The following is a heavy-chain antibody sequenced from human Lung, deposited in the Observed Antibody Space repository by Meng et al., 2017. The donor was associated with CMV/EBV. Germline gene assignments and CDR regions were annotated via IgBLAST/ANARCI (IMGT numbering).Heavy chain of an antibody. CDR3: ATVGYCDGADCYIGLCDP. D-gene: IGHD2-21*02. Sequence: SDTLSSTFTALGAPISDFYWTWTRQPPGKGLEWIGYIHESGNTKYNPSLTSRVTMSIDTSENRFSLRLNSVTAADTAIYYCATVGYCDGADCYIGLCDPWGQGTXVTVSS. J-gene: IGHJ5*02. V-gene: IGHV4-59*01. CDR1: GAPISDFY. CDR2: IHESGNT.